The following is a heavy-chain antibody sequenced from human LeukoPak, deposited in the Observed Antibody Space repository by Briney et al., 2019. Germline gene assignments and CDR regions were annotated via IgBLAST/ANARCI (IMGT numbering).Heavy chain of an antibody. V-gene: IGHV3-30*02. CDR1: GFTFSTYS. CDR3: AKDEGYCSSTSCPLPPPSYGMDV. Sequence: PGGSLRLSCAASGFTFSTYSMNWVRQAPGKGLEWVAFIRYDGSNKYYADSVKGRFTISRDNSKNTLYLQMNSLRAEDTAVYYCAKDEGYCSSTSCPLPPPSYGMDVWGQGTTVTVSS. D-gene: IGHD2-2*01. CDR2: IRYDGSNK. J-gene: IGHJ6*02.